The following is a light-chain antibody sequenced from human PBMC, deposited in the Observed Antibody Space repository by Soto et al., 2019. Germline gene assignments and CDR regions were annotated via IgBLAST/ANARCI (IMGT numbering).Light chain of an antibody. Sequence: RLTQSPSSLSASVGDTVTISCRASQDISTYLAWYQQKPGKAPTLLIFGASSLPNGVPPRFAGSGSGSEFTLTINRLQPDDFATYFCQHYTLYSAPFGQGTRV. CDR2: GAS. J-gene: IGKJ5*01. CDR3: QHYTLYSAP. V-gene: IGKV1-5*01. CDR1: QDISTY.